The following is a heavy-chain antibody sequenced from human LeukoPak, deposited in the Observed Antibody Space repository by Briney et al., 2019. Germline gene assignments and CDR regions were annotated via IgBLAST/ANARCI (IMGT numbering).Heavy chain of an antibody. CDR1: GYTFTNYY. CDR2: INPNTGGT. V-gene: IGHV1-2*02. J-gene: IGHJ5*02. CDR3: GRGNKSFDP. Sequence: ASVKLPCKASGYTFTNYYVHWVRQAPGQGLEWMGWINPNTGGTNYAQKFQGRVTMTKDTSTNAAYMELNKLTSDDTAVYYCGRGNKSFDPWGQGTLVTVSS.